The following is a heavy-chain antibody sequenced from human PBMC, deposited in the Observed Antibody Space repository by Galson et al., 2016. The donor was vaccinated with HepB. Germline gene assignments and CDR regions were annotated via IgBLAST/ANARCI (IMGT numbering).Heavy chain of an antibody. CDR3: ARGGRTVTAYWYFDL. Sequence: SVKVSCKASGGTFSNYAISWVRQAPGQGLEWMGGIIPIFGTANYAQKFQGGVTITADESTSTAYMELSSLRSEDTAVYYCARGGRTVTAYWYFDLWGRGTLVTASS. CDR2: IIPIFGTA. J-gene: IGHJ2*01. V-gene: IGHV1-69*13. D-gene: IGHD4-11*01. CDR1: GGTFSNYA.